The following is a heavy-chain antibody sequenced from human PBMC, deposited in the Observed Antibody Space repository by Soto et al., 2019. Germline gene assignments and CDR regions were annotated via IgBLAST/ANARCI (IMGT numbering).Heavy chain of an antibody. J-gene: IGHJ4*02. V-gene: IGHV3-30*18. CDR3: AKGRARRESSGWVGHFDY. CDR2: ISYDGSNK. D-gene: IGHD6-19*01. CDR1: GFTFSSYG. Sequence: QPGGSLRLSCAASGFTFSSYGMHWVRQAPGKGLEWVAVISYDGSNKYYADSVKGRFTISRDNSKNTLYLQMNSLRAEDTAVYYCAKGRARRESSGWVGHFDYWGQGTLVTVAS.